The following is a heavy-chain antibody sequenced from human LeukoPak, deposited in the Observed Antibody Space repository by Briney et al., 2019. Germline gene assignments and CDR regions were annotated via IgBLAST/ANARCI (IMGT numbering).Heavy chain of an antibody. D-gene: IGHD6-6*01. CDR1: GYSISSGYY. J-gene: IGHJ4*02. Sequence: SETLSLTCTVSGYSISSGYYWGWIRQPPGKGLEWIGNIYHSGSTYYNPSLKSRVTISVDTSKNQFSLKLSSVTAADTAVYYCVRSSSSIFDYWGQGTLVTVSS. CDR3: VRSSSSIFDY. V-gene: IGHV4-38-2*02. CDR2: IYHSGST.